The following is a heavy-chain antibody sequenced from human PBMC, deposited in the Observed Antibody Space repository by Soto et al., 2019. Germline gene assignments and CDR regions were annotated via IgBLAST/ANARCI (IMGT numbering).Heavy chain of an antibody. J-gene: IGHJ4*02. Sequence: GGSLRLSCAASGFTFSRYWMHWVRQAPGKGLVWVSRINSDGSSTTYADSVKGRLTISRDNAKNTLYLQMNSLRAEDTAVYYCAREFYGDYLPYFDYWGQGTLVTVSS. V-gene: IGHV3-74*01. CDR1: GFTFSRYW. CDR2: INSDGSST. D-gene: IGHD4-17*01. CDR3: AREFYGDYLPYFDY.